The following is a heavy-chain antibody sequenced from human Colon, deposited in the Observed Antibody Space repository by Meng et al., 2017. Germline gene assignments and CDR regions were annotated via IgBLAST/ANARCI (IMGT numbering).Heavy chain of an antibody. V-gene: IGHV3-15*01. CDR3: TSTYGNGP. CDR1: GFAFSDAW. D-gene: IGHD1-1*01. CDR2: VRSKPAGGIT. J-gene: IGHJ5*02. Sequence: GESLKISCEASGFAFSDAWMSWVRQAPGKGLEWVGRVRSKPAGGITEYAAPVKGRFILSRDDSKNTIILQMNSLKSEDKDVYFCTSTYGNGPWGQGTLVTVSS.